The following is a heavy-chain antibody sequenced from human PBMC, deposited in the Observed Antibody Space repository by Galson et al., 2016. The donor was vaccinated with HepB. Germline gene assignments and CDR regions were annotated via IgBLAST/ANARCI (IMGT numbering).Heavy chain of an antibody. CDR1: GYTFTGYY. CDR3: ARDFRRGGWNLFDY. D-gene: IGHD1-7*01. V-gene: IGHV1-2*02. CDR2: INPSSGDT. Sequence: SVKVSCKASGYTFTGYYIHWVRQAPGQGPEWMGWINPSSGDTNYPQRFRGRVTMTRDTSSSTTYMELSRLRSGDTAVYYCARDFRRGGWNLFDYWGQGALVTVSS. J-gene: IGHJ4*02.